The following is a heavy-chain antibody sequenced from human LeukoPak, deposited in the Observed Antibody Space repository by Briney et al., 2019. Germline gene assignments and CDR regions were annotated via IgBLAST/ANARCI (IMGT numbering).Heavy chain of an antibody. Sequence: PSQTLSLTCTVSGGSISSGSYYWSWIWQPPGKGLEWIGYIYNGGSTKYNSSLKSRVTISADTSNNQFSLKLSSVTAADTAVYYCARGAVWFDWLGGYHMDVWGKGTTVIVSS. CDR2: IYNGGST. V-gene: IGHV4-61*01. CDR1: GGSISSGSYY. D-gene: IGHD3-9*01. CDR3: ARGAVWFDWLGGYHMDV. J-gene: IGHJ6*03.